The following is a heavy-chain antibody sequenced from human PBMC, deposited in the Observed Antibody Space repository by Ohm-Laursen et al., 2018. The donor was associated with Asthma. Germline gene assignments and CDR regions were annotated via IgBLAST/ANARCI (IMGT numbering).Heavy chain of an antibody. Sequence: SLRLSCAASGFTFRSYAIHWVRQAPGKGLEWVAVSGTYFDRGLKYYADSVNGRFTVSRDDSKNTLYLQMNSLRPDDTAVYYCARDVMEWYLPAFDFWGQGTLVTVSS. CDR3: ARDVMEWYLPAFDF. D-gene: IGHD3-3*01. CDR1: GFTFRSYA. CDR2: SGTYFDRGLK. V-gene: IGHV3-30-3*01. J-gene: IGHJ4*02.